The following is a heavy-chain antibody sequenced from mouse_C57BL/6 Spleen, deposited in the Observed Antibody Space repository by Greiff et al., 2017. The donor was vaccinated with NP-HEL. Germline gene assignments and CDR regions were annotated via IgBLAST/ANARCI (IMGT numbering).Heavy chain of an antibody. D-gene: IGHD1-1*01. V-gene: IGHV1-85*01. CDR1: GYTFTSYD. CDR3: ARLYYYGSSYFDY. Sequence: QVHVKQSGPELVKPGASVKLSCKASGYTFTSYDINWVKQRPGQGLEWIGWIYPRDGSTKYNEKFKGKATLTVDTSSSTAYMELHSLTSEDSAVYFCARLYYYGSSYFDYWGQGTTLTVSS. CDR2: IYPRDGST. J-gene: IGHJ2*01.